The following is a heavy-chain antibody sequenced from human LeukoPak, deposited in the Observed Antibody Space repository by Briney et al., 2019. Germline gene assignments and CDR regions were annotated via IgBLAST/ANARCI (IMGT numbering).Heavy chain of an antibody. Sequence: SETLSLTCTVSGGSISNYYWSWIRQPPGKGLEWIGYVYNTGSTNYNPSLKSRVAISIDTSKMQFSLKLSSVTAADTAVYYCARRVATTGIYAFDIWGQGTMITVSS. CDR1: GGSISNYY. CDR2: VYNTGST. J-gene: IGHJ3*02. CDR3: ARRVATTGIYAFDI. D-gene: IGHD1-1*01. V-gene: IGHV4-59*01.